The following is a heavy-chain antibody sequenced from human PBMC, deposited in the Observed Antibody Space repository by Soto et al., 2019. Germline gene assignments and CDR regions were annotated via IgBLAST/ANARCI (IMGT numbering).Heavy chain of an antibody. J-gene: IGHJ4*02. V-gene: IGHV4-31*03. CDR2: IYHTGST. CDR3: ARATGTLRSRNCDY. Sequence: PSETLSLTCSVSGGSISTVGHYWTWIRHPPGKGLEWIGSIYHTGSTYYSKSLRSRLTMSVDTSKSQFSLRLSSVTAADTAVYYCARATGTLRSRNCDYWGQGSLVTVSS. D-gene: IGHD1-1*01. CDR1: GGSISTVGHY.